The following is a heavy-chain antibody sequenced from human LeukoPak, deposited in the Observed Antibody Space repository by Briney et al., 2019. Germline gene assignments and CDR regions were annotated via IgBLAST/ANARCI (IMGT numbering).Heavy chain of an antibody. CDR2: ISSSSSTI. CDR3: ARMVVADAFDI. Sequence: GGSLRLSCAASGFTFSSYRMTWVRQAPGKGLEWVSYISSSSSTIYYADSVKGRFTISRDNAKNSLYLQMNSLRAEDTAVYYCARMVVADAFDIWGQGTMVTVSS. D-gene: IGHD2-21*01. J-gene: IGHJ3*02. CDR1: GFTFSSYR. V-gene: IGHV3-48*01.